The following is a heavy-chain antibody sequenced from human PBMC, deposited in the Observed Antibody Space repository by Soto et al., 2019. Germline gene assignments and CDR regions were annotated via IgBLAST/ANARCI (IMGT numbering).Heavy chain of an antibody. V-gene: IGHV3-21*01. J-gene: IGHJ4*02. CDR3: ARDNGDSCGWSASFDY. D-gene: IGHD6-19*01. Sequence: LRLSCAASGFTFSSYSMNWVRQAPGKGLEWVSSISSSSSYIYYADSVKGRFTISRDNAKNSLYLQMNGLRAEDTAVYYCARDNGDSCGWSASFDYWGQGTLVTVSS. CDR1: GFTFSSYS. CDR2: ISSSSSYI.